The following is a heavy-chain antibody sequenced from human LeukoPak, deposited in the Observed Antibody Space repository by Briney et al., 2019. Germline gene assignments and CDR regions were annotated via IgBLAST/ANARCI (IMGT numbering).Heavy chain of an antibody. CDR1: GGSISSSSYY. CDR2: IYYSGST. J-gene: IGHJ4*02. Sequence: SETLSLTCTVSGGSISSSSYYWGSIRQPPGKGLGWIGSIYYSGSTYYIPSVKSRVTISIYTSKNQSSLELPSVTAADTSLHYCARQDSDRTGWYFFDSWGQGTPGTVSS. CDR3: ARQDSDRTGWYFFDS. D-gene: IGHD3/OR15-3a*01. V-gene: IGHV4-39*01.